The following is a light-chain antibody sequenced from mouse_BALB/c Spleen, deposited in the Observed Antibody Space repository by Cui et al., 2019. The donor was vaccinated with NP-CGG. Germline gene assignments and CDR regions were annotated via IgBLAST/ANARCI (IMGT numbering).Light chain of an antibody. CDR3: ALWYSNHWV. CDR2: GTN. J-gene: IGLJ1*01. V-gene: IGLV1*01. Sequence: QAVVTQESALTTSPGETVTHTCRSSIGAVTTSNYANWVQEKPDHLFTGLIGGTNNRAPGVPARFSGSLIGDKAALTLTGAQTEDEAIYFCALWYSNHWVFGGGTKLTVL. CDR1: IGAVTTSNY.